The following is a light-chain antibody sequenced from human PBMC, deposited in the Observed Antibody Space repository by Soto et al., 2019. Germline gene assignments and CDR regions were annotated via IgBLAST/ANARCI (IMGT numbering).Light chain of an antibody. J-gene: IGKJ4*01. CDR2: AVS. CDR3: LQTIQVPLT. V-gene: IGKV2D-29*02. CDR1: QSLLHSDGKTY. Sequence: DIVMTQTPLSLSVTPGQPASISCKSSQSLLHSDGKTYLYWYLQKPGQSPQLLIYAVSNRFSGVPDRFSGSGSETDFKLEISRVEAEDVGVYYCLQTIQVPLTFGGGTKVEIK.